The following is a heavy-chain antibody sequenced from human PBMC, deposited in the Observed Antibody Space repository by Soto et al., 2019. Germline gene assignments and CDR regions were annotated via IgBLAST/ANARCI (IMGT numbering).Heavy chain of an antibody. CDR3: AKDQRAVAGKGPSDYFDY. CDR2: ISGSGGST. J-gene: IGHJ4*02. D-gene: IGHD6-19*01. V-gene: IGHV3-23*01. CDR1: GFTFSSYA. Sequence: GGSLRLSCAASGFTFSSYAMSWVRQAPGKGLEWVSAISGSGGSTYYADSVKGRFTISRDNSKKTLYLQMNILRAEDTAVYYCAKDQRAVAGKGPSDYFDYWGQGTLVTVSS.